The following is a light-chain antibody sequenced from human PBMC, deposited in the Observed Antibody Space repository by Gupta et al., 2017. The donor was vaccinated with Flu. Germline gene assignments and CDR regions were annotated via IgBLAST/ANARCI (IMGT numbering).Light chain of an antibody. CDR2: YVS. V-gene: IGLV2-14*03. J-gene: IGLJ1*01. CDR1: SSDVGGYNY. CDR3: RSSTSNTTPVV. Sequence: QSALTQPASVSGSPGQSITISRTGTSSDVGGYNYVSWYQQHPGKAPKLMIDYVSNRPSGVYNRLLGYKAGNTASPQTLGLNSEDEADDYCRSSTSNTTPVVFGTGTRVTVL.